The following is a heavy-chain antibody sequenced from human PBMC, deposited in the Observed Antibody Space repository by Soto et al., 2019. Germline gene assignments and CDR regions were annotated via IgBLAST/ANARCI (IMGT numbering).Heavy chain of an antibody. V-gene: IGHV3-33*01. D-gene: IGHD3-22*01. CDR2: IWYDGSNK. CDR3: ARDYDSSGYYNDAFDI. J-gene: IGHJ3*02. Sequence: QVPLVESGGGVVQPGRSLRLSCAASGFTFSSYGMHWVRQAPGKGLEWVAVIWYDGSNKYYADSVKGRFTISRDNSKNTLYLQMNSLRAEDTAVYYCARDYDSSGYYNDAFDIWGQGTMVTVSS. CDR1: GFTFSSYG.